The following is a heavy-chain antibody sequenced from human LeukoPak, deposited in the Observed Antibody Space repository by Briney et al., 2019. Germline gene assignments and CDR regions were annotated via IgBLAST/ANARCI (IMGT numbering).Heavy chain of an antibody. Sequence: PSETLSLTCTVSGDSISSYYWTWIRQPPGKGLEWIGNIYYSGSTNYNPSLKSRVTISVDTSKNQFSLKLTSVTAADTAIYYCARHVGSGSYSDWGQGTLVTVSS. D-gene: IGHD1-26*01. V-gene: IGHV4-59*08. J-gene: IGHJ4*02. CDR3: ARHVGSGSYSD. CDR2: IYYSGST. CDR1: GDSISSYY.